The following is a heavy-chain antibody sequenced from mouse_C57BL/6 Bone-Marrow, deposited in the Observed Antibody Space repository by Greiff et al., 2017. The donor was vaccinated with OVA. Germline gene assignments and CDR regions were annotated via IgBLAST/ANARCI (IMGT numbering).Heavy chain of an antibody. CDR1: GYTFTDYY. V-gene: IGHV1-76*01. Sequence: QVQLQQSGAELVRPGASVKLSCKASGYTFTDYYINWVKQRPGQGLEWIARIYPGSGNTYYNEKFKGKATMTAEKSSSTAYMQLSSLTSEDTAVYYCARFITYGYYYVWGTGTTVTAAS. J-gene: IGHJ1*03. CDR2: IYPGSGNT. D-gene: IGHD1-1*01. CDR3: ARFITYGYYYV.